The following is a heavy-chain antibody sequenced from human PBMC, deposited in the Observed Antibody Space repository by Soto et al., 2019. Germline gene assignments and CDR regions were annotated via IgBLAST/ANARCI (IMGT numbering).Heavy chain of an antibody. Sequence: QVQLVQSGAEVKKPGSSVKVSCKASGGTFSSYAISWVRQAPGQGLEWMGGIIPIFGTANYAQKFQGRVTITADESMSTAYMELSSLRSEDTAVYYCATRLYYYVWGSYRSNPDYWGQGTLVTVSS. D-gene: IGHD3-16*02. J-gene: IGHJ4*02. CDR2: IIPIFGTA. CDR1: GGTFSSYA. CDR3: ATRLYYYVWGSYRSNPDY. V-gene: IGHV1-69*12.